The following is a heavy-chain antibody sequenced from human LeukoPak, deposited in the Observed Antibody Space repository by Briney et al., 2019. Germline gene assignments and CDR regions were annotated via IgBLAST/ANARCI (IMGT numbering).Heavy chain of an antibody. D-gene: IGHD3-3*01. J-gene: IGHJ4*02. V-gene: IGHV1-24*01. CDR1: GYTLTELS. CDR3: AFRSDRHVLRFLEWLSFDY. Sequence: ASVKVSCKVSGYTLTELSMHWVRQAPGKGLEWMGGFDPEDGETIYAQKFQGRVTMTGDTSTDTAYMELSSLRSEDTAVYYCAFRSDRHVLRFLEWLSFDYWGQGTLVTVSS. CDR2: FDPEDGET.